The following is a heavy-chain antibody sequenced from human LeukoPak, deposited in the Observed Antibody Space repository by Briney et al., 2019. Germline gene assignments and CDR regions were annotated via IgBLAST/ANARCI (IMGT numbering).Heavy chain of an antibody. Sequence: SGGSLRLSCAASGFTFNNYWMPWARQAPGKGLVWVSRINLDGSTTTYADSVKGRFTISRDNAKNTLYLQMNSLRAEDTAVYYCARAATGSIDYWGQGTLVTVSS. CDR3: ARAATGSIDY. J-gene: IGHJ4*02. CDR2: INLDGSTT. D-gene: IGHD1-1*01. V-gene: IGHV3-74*01. CDR1: GFTFNNYW.